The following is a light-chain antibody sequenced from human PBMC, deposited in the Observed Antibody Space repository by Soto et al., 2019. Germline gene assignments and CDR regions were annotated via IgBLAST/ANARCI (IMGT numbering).Light chain of an antibody. Sequence: EIVMTQSPGTLSLSPGERATISCRASQVIGSRYLAWYHQQSGQAPRILIYGASSRATGIPDRFSGSGSGTDFTLTISSLEPEDFGVYYCQQFGSSIPHTFGQGTKLEIK. CDR2: GAS. CDR3: QQFGSSIPHT. CDR1: QVIGSRY. J-gene: IGKJ2*01. V-gene: IGKV3-20*01.